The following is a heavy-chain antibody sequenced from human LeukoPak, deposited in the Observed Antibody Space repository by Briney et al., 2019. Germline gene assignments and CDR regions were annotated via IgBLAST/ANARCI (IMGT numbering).Heavy chain of an antibody. Sequence: GASVKVSCKASGYTCSSYGINWGRQPPAQGLEWVGWISAYNGKTNYAQKLKGRVTTTTDTFTSTAYMAMRSLRPDDTAVYYCARGGSSIANYYYYYMDVWGQGTTVTVSS. CDR2: ISAYNGKT. CDR3: ARGGSSIANYYYYYMDV. J-gene: IGHJ6*03. D-gene: IGHD6-6*01. CDR1: GYTCSSYG. V-gene: IGHV1-18*01.